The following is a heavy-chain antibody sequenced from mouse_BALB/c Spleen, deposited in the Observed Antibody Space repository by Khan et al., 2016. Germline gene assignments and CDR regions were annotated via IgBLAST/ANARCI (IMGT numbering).Heavy chain of an antibody. J-gene: IGHJ2*01. CDR3: AAGGSCYYSFDY. CDR1: GFTFSSYG. CDR2: INSNGGST. V-gene: IGHV5-6-3*01. D-gene: IGHD2-12*01. Sequence: EVELVESGGGLVQPGGSLKLSCSASGFTFSSYGMSWVRQTPDKRLELVATINSNGGSTYYPASVKGRFTIARDNAKNTLYLQMSSLTAEDTAMSYCAAGGSCYYSFDYWGQGTPLTVSS.